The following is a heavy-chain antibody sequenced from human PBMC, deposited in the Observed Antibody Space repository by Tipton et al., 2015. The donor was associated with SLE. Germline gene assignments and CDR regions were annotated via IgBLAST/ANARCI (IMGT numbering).Heavy chain of an antibody. D-gene: IGHD3-3*01. J-gene: IGHJ4*02. Sequence: TLSLTCAVYGGSFSGYYWSWIRQPPGKGLEWIGEINHSGSTYYNPSLKSRVTISVDTSKNQFSLKLSSVTAADTAVYYCARGGYYTLDFDYRGQGTLVTVSS. V-gene: IGHV4-34*01. CDR3: ARGGYYTLDFDY. CDR2: INHSGST. CDR1: GGSFSGYY.